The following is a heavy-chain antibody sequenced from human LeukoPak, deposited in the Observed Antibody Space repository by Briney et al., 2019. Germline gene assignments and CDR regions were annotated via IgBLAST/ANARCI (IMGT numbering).Heavy chain of an antibody. Sequence: ASVKVSCKASGYTFTCYGISWVRQAPGQGLEWMGWISAYNGNTNYAQKLQGRVTMTTDTSTSTAYMELRSLRSDDTAVYYCARDPHYDILTGYLDYWGQGTLVTVSS. D-gene: IGHD3-9*01. CDR1: GYTFTCYG. CDR3: ARDPHYDILTGYLDY. V-gene: IGHV1-18*01. J-gene: IGHJ4*02. CDR2: ISAYNGNT.